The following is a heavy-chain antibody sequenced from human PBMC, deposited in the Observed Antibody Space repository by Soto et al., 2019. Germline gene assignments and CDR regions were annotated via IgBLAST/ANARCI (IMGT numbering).Heavy chain of an antibody. D-gene: IGHD3-3*01. Sequence: GASVKVSCKASGYTFTSYAMHWVRQAPGQRLEWMGWINAGNGNTKYSQKFQGRVTITRDTSASTAYMELSSLRSEDTAVYYCARDSSNSGDLEWLFGTPFNWFDPWGQGPLVTVSS. V-gene: IGHV1-3*01. CDR2: INAGNGNT. CDR1: GYTFTSYA. J-gene: IGHJ5*02. CDR3: ARDSSNSGDLEWLFGTPFNWFDP.